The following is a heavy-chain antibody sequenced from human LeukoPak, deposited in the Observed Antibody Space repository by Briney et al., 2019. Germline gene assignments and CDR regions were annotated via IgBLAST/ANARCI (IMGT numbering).Heavy chain of an antibody. V-gene: IGHV1-69*06. CDR3: ARSVGQIPWSTTLRWGDWYFDL. Sequence: GASVKVSCKASGGTFSSYAISWVRQAPGQGLGWMGGIIPIFGTANYAQKFQGRVTITADKSTSTAYMELSSLRSEDTAVYYCARSVGQIPWSTTLRWGDWYFDLWGRGTLVTVSS. D-gene: IGHD5/OR15-5a*01. J-gene: IGHJ2*01. CDR1: GGTFSSYA. CDR2: IIPIFGTA.